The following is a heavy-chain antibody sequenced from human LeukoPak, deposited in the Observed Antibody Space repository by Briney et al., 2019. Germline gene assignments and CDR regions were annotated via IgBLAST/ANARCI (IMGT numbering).Heavy chain of an antibody. V-gene: IGHV4-31*03. Sequence: SETLSLTRTVSGGSISSGGYYWSWIRQHPGKGLEWIGYIYYSGSTYYNPSLKSRVTISVDTSKNQFSLKLSSVTAADTAVYYCAREDIVVVPAAIERAGAFDIWGQGTMVTVSS. CDR2: IYYSGST. D-gene: IGHD2-2*02. CDR3: AREDIVVVPAAIERAGAFDI. J-gene: IGHJ3*02. CDR1: GGSISSGGYY.